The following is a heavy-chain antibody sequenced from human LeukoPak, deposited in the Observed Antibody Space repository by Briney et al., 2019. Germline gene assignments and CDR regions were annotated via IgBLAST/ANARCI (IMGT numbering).Heavy chain of an antibody. V-gene: IGHV3-23*01. CDR2: ISGSGGST. CDR3: AKGSSGLFDY. CDR1: GFTFTNYL. D-gene: IGHD3-10*01. J-gene: IGHJ4*02. Sequence: GGSLRLSCATSGFTFTNYLMSWVRQAPGKGLEWVSAISGSGGSTYYADSVKGRFTISRDNSKNTLYLQMNSLRAEDTAVYYCAKGSSGLFDYWGQGTLVTVSS.